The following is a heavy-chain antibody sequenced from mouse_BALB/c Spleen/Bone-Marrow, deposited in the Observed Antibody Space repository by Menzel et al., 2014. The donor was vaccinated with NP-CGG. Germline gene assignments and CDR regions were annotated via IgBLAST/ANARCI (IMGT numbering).Heavy chain of an antibody. D-gene: IGHD4-1*01. CDR3: ARERNWDSFAY. CDR1: GYTFTSYT. J-gene: IGHJ3*01. Sequence: QVQLKDSGAELARPGASVKMSCKASGYTFTSYTMHWVKQRPGQGLEWIGYINPSSGYTNYNQKFKDKATLTADKPSSTAYMQLSSLTSEDSAVYYCARERNWDSFAYWGQGTLVTVSA. CDR2: INPSSGYT. V-gene: IGHV1-4*01.